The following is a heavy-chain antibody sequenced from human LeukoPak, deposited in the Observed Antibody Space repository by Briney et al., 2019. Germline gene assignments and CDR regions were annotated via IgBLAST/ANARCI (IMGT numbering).Heavy chain of an antibody. CDR1: GGSISSYY. Sequence: SETLSLTCTASGGSISSYYWSWIRQPPGKGLEWIGYIYYSGSTNYNPSLKSRVTISVDTSKNQFSLKLSSVTAADTAVYYCASSKRDSSSPHFDYWGQGTLVTVSS. D-gene: IGHD6-6*01. V-gene: IGHV4-59*01. J-gene: IGHJ4*02. CDR2: IYYSGST. CDR3: ASSKRDSSSPHFDY.